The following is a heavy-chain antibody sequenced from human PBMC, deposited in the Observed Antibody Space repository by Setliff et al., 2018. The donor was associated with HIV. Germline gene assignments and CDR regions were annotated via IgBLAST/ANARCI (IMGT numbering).Heavy chain of an antibody. J-gene: IGHJ1*01. CDR1: GGSMTTHF. D-gene: IGHD3-3*01. Sequence: SETLSLTCTVSGGSMTTHFWSWIRQPPGKGLEWIGSVYYSGSTNYNPYLKGRVTISLDTSGNQFSLNLNSVTAADTAVYYCARDISEGFFLERASEHWSQGTLVTVSS. CDR2: VYYSGST. V-gene: IGHV4-59*11. CDR3: ARDISEGFFLERASEH.